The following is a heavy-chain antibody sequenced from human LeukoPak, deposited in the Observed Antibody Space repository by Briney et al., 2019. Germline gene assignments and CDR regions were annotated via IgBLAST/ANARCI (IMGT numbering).Heavy chain of an antibody. V-gene: IGHV4-59*01. CDR1: GGSISSYY. CDR2: IYYSGST. D-gene: IGHD6-13*01. CDR3: ARGGSNWYLTH. Sequence: SETLSLTCTVSGGSISSYYWSWIRQPPGKGLEWIGYIYYSGSTNYNPSLKSRVTISVDTSKNQFSLKLSSMTAADTAVYYCARGGSNWYLTHWGQGTLVTVSS. J-gene: IGHJ4*02.